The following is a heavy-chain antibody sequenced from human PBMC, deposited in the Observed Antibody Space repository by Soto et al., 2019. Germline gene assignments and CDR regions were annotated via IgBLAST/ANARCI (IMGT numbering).Heavy chain of an antibody. CDR3: ASYYDSSGYYAYYFDY. CDR2: IYYSGST. D-gene: IGHD3-22*01. V-gene: IGHV4-30-4*01. J-gene: IGHJ4*02. CDR1: GSSISGGDYY. Sequence: SETLSLTCTVSGSSISGGDYYWSWIRQPPGKGLEWIGYIYYSGSTYYNPSLKSRVAISVDTSKNQFSLKLSSVTAADTAVYYCASYYDSSGYYAYYFDYWGQGTLVTVSS.